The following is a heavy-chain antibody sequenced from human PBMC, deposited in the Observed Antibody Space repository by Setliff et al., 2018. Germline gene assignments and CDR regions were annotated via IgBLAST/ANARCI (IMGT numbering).Heavy chain of an antibody. Sequence: GESLKISCKGSGYSFTSYWIGWVRQMPGKGLEWMGIIYAGDSDTKYSPSFQGQVTISADKSKSIAYLQMNSLKTEDTAVYYCTRLTSYDFWSGYPYYYYMDVWGKGTTVTVSS. CDR1: GYSFTSYW. V-gene: IGHV5-51*01. CDR2: IYAGDSDT. CDR3: TRLTSYDFWSGYPYYYYMDV. J-gene: IGHJ6*03. D-gene: IGHD3-3*01.